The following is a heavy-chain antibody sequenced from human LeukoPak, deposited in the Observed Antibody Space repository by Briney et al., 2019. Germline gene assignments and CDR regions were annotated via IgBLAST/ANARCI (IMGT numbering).Heavy chain of an antibody. CDR1: GYTFTGYY. CDR2: INPNSGGI. V-gene: IGHV1-2*02. CDR3: GRDRAFAGTAPDAFDI. D-gene: IGHD6-19*01. Sequence: ASVKASCKASGYTFTGYYIHWVRQAPGQRLEWMGWINPNSGGIKYAQKFQGRVTMTRDTSISTAYMELSRLRSDDTAVYYCGRDRAFAGTAPDAFDIWGQGTMVTVSS. J-gene: IGHJ3*02.